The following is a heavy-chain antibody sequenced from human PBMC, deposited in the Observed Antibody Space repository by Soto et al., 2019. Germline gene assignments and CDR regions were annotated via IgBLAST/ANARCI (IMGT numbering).Heavy chain of an antibody. CDR2: IWYDGGNK. V-gene: IGHV3-33*01. D-gene: IGHD6-19*01. Sequence: QVQLVESGGGVVQPGRSLRLSCAASAFNFSSYVMHWVRQAPGKGLEWVAVIWYDGGNKYYANSVKGRFTISRDNSKNTLYLQMNSLRAEDTAEYYCARDGQWLPRDGLRSSYYFDYWGQGTLVTVSS. J-gene: IGHJ4*02. CDR1: AFNFSSYV. CDR3: ARDGQWLPRDGLRSSYYFDY.